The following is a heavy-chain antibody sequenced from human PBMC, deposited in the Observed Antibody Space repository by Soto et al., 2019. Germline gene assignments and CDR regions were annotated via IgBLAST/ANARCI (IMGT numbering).Heavy chain of an antibody. V-gene: IGHV3-21*06. CDR2: ISSTTNYI. CDR3: ARESEDLTSNFDY. J-gene: IGHJ4*02. Sequence: GGSLRLSCAASGFTFTRYSMNWVRQAPGKGLEWVSSISSTTNYIYYGDSMKGRFTISRDNAKNSLYLEMNSLRAGDTAVYYCARESEDLTSNFDYWGQGTLVTVSS. CDR1: GFTFTRYS.